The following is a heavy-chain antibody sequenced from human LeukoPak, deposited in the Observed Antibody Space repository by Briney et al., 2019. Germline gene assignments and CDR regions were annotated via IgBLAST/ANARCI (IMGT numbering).Heavy chain of an antibody. Sequence: KPSETLSLTCTVSDDSISSSSYYRGWIRQPPGKGLEWIGSVHHSGSTYYTPSLKSRVTISVDTSKNQFSLKLSSVTAADTAVYQCARLYYYGSGSYLSGFDIWGQRTMVTVSS. D-gene: IGHD3-10*01. V-gene: IGHV4-39*01. CDR3: ARLYYYGSGSYLSGFDI. CDR2: VHHSGST. J-gene: IGHJ3*02. CDR1: DDSISSSSYY.